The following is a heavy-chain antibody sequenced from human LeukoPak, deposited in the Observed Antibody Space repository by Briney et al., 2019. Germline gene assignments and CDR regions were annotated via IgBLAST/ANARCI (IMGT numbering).Heavy chain of an antibody. CDR1: GVTFSSYG. J-gene: IGHJ4*02. Sequence: GGTLRLSCAASGVTFSSYGMHWVRQAPGKGLEWVAFIRYDGSNKYYADSVKGRFTISRDNSKNTLYLQMNSLRAEDTAVYYCAKDYDSSGYYYFDYWGQGTLVTVSS. CDR2: IRYDGSNK. CDR3: AKDYDSSGYYYFDY. D-gene: IGHD3-22*01. V-gene: IGHV3-30*02.